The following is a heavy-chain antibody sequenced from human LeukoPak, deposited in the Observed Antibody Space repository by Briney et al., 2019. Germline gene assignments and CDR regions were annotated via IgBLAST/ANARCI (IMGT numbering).Heavy chain of an antibody. J-gene: IGHJ5*01. V-gene: IGHV1-18*01. CDR3: ARRKITMIVDGSFDY. Sequence: ASVKVSCKASGYTFTSYGISWVRQAPGQGLEWMGWISAYNGNTNYAQKLQGRVTMTTDTSTSTAYMELRSLRSDDTAVYYRARRKITMIVDGSFDYWGQGTLVTVSS. CDR1: GYTFTSYG. D-gene: IGHD3-22*01. CDR2: ISAYNGNT.